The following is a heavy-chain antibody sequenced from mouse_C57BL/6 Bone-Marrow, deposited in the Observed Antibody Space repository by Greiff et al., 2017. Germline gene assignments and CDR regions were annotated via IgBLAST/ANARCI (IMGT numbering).Heavy chain of an antibody. CDR3: ARDSANWYYFDY. D-gene: IGHD4-1*01. CDR2: ISDGGSYT. V-gene: IGHV5-4*01. Sequence: VQLKQSGGGLVKPGGSLKLSCAASGFTFSSYAMSWVRQTPEKRLEWVATISDGGSYTYYPDNVKGRFTISRDNAKNNLYLQMSHLKSEDTAMYYCARDSANWYYFDYWGRGTALTVSS. J-gene: IGHJ2*01. CDR1: GFTFSSYA.